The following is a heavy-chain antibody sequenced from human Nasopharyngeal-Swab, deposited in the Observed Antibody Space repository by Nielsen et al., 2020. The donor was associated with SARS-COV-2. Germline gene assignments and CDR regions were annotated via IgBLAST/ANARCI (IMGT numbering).Heavy chain of an antibody. D-gene: IGHD3-10*01. CDR1: GGSFSGYY. Sequence: SETLSLTFAVYGGSFSGYYWSWIRQPPGKGLEWIGEINHSVSTNYNPSLKSRVTISVDTSKNQFSLKLSSVTAADTAVYYCARGVSMVRGVIRKAGDYFDYWGQGTLVTVSS. CDR3: ARGVSMVRGVIRKAGDYFDY. V-gene: IGHV4-34*01. CDR2: INHSVST. J-gene: IGHJ4*02.